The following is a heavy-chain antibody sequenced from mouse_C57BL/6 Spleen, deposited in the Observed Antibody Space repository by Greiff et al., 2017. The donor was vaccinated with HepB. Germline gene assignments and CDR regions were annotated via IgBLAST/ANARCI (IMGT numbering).Heavy chain of an antibody. Sequence: EVQLQQSGPVLVKPGASVKMSCKASGYTFTDYYMNWVKQSHGKSLEWIGVINPYNGGTSYNQKFKGKATLTVDKSSSTAYMELNSLTSEDSAVYYCAREGDYYGSSYSWFAYWGQGTLVTVSA. CDR1: GYTFTDYY. V-gene: IGHV1-19*01. J-gene: IGHJ3*01. CDR2: INPYNGGT. D-gene: IGHD1-1*01. CDR3: AREGDYYGSSYSWFAY.